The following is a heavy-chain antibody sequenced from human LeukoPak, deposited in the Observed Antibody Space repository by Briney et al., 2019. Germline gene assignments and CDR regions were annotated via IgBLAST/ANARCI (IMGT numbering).Heavy chain of an antibody. D-gene: IGHD2-21*02. CDR1: GFTFSNYG. V-gene: IGHV3-33*01. CDR2: IWYDGSNQ. Sequence: PGRSLRLSCTASGFTFSNYGMHWVRQAPNKGLEWVAIIWYDGSNQYYADSVKGRFTVSRDSSKNTMYLQMNSLRAEDTAVYYCARGFVLGAAKNYFDYWGQGALVTVSS. CDR3: ARGFVLGAAKNYFDY. J-gene: IGHJ4*02.